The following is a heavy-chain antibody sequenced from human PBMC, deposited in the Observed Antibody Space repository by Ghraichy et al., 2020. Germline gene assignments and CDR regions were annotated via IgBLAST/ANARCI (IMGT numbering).Heavy chain of an antibody. V-gene: IGHV4-59*08. J-gene: IGHJ4*02. Sequence: SETLSLTCTVSGGSINNYYWNWIRQPPGKGLEWIANIYHSGNTNYNPSLKSRVTISVDTSKNQFSLKLSSVTAADTAVYYCARRGNYARGFLDYWGQGMLVTVSS. CDR1: GGSINNYY. CDR2: IYHSGNT. CDR3: ARRGNYARGFLDY. D-gene: IGHD1-26*01.